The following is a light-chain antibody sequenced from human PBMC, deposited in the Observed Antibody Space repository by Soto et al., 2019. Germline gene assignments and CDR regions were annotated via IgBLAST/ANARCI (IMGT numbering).Light chain of an antibody. Sequence: QLVLTQPASLSGSPGQSIAISCTGTSSDIGAYDYVSWFQQHPGKAPKLMISEVSNRPSGVSNRFSGSKSGNTASLTISGLQAEDEADYYCSSYTSSSTRVFGGGTKVTVL. V-gene: IGLV2-14*01. J-gene: IGLJ3*02. CDR3: SSYTSSSTRV. CDR1: SSDIGAYDY. CDR2: EVS.